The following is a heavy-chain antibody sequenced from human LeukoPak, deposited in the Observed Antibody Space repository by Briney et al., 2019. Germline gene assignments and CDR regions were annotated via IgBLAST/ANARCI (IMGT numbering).Heavy chain of an antibody. Sequence: SETLSLTCAVYGGSFSGYYWSWIRQPPGKGLEWIGYIYYSGSTNYNPSLKSRVTISVDTSKNQFSLKLSSVTAADTAVYYCAREGGTTGFDYWGQGTLVTVSS. CDR1: GGSFSGYY. V-gene: IGHV4-59*01. CDR2: IYYSGST. D-gene: IGHD2/OR15-2a*01. CDR3: AREGGTTGFDY. J-gene: IGHJ4*02.